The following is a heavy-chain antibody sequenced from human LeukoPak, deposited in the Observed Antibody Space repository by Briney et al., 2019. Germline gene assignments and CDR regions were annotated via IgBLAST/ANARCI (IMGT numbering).Heavy chain of an antibody. D-gene: IGHD2-2*01. V-gene: IGHV3-48*04. CDR2: ISSSSSTI. J-gene: IGHJ6*02. CDR3: AREASAAQYYYYGMDV. CDR1: GFTFSSYS. Sequence: GGSLRLSCAASGFTFSSYSMDWVRQAPGKGLEWVSYISSSSSTIYDADSVKGRFTISRDNAKNSLYLQMNSLRAEDTAVYYCAREASAAQYYYYGMDVWGQGTTVTVSS.